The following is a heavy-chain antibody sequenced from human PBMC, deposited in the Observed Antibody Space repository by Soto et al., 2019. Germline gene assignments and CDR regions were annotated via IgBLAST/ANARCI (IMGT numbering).Heavy chain of an antibody. V-gene: IGHV1-18*01. CDR2: ISAYNGNT. D-gene: IGHD2-2*01. Sequence: ASVKVSCKASGYTFTSYGISWVRQAPGQGLEWMGWISAYNGNTNYAQKLQGRVTMTTDTSTSTAYMELRSLRSDDTAVYYCARDLPSDIVVVPAAINFDYWGQGTLVTVSS. J-gene: IGHJ4*02. CDR3: ARDLPSDIVVVPAAINFDY. CDR1: GYTFTSYG.